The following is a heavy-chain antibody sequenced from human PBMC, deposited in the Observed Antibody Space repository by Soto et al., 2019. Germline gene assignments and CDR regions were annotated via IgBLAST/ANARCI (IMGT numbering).Heavy chain of an antibody. D-gene: IGHD1-26*01. Sequence: GASVKVSCKAPRDTFTSYYINWVRQAPGQGLEWMGVINPHGGSTAYAQKFKGRVTLTRDISASTVYMEVSSLTSEDTAMYYCARSSGGNFGIIIEGTNCFAPWGQGTLVTVSS. CDR1: RDTFTSYY. J-gene: IGHJ5*02. V-gene: IGHV1-46*01. CDR3: ARSSGGNFGIIIEGTNCFAP. CDR2: INPHGGST.